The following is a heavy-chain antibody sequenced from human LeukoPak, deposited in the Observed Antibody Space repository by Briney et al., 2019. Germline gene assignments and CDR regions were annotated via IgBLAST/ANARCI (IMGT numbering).Heavy chain of an antibody. Sequence: PGGSLRLSCAASGFTFSSYSMNWVRQAPGKGLEWVSYISSSSSTIYYADSVKGRFTISRDNAKNSLYLQMNSLRAEDTAVYYCAKENYDILTGYYSPYYYGMDVWGQGTTVTVSS. J-gene: IGHJ6*02. D-gene: IGHD3-9*01. V-gene: IGHV3-48*04. CDR2: ISSSSSTI. CDR1: GFTFSSYS. CDR3: AKENYDILTGYYSPYYYGMDV.